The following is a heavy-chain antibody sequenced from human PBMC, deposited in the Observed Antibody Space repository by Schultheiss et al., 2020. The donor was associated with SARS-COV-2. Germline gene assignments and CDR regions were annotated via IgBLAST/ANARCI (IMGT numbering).Heavy chain of an antibody. CDR1: GGSISSSNW. J-gene: IGHJ6*02. Sequence: SETLSLTCAVSGGSISSSNWWSWVRQPPGKGLEWIGEINHSGSTNYNPSLKSRVTISVDTSKNQFSLKLSSVTAADTAVYYCARSYGSGSLGGMDVWGQGTTVTVSS. D-gene: IGHD3-10*01. CDR2: INHSGST. CDR3: ARSYGSGSLGGMDV. V-gene: IGHV4-4*02.